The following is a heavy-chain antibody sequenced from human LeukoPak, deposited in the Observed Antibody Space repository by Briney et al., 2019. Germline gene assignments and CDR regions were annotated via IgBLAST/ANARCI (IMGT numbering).Heavy chain of an antibody. CDR3: ARDGIITMVRGVIAWFDP. Sequence: GGSLRLSCAASGFTFSSYSMNWVRQAPGKGLEWVSSISSSSSYIYYADSVKGRFTISRDNAKNSLYLQMNSLRAEDTAVYYCARDGIITMVRGVIAWFDPWGQGTLVTVSS. J-gene: IGHJ5*02. D-gene: IGHD3-10*01. CDR2: ISSSSSYI. V-gene: IGHV3-21*01. CDR1: GFTFSSYS.